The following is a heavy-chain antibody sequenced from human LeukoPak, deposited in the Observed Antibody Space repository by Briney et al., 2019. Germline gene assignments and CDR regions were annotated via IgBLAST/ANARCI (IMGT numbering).Heavy chain of an antibody. CDR3: ARHPFATPFDY. J-gene: IGHJ4*02. D-gene: IGHD2-15*01. V-gene: IGHV4-59*08. Sequence: SETLSLTCTVSGDSVSGVYWSWIRQPPGKGLEWIGYVYYSGDTNYNPSLKSRVTMSLDTSKNQVSLRLSSVTAADTAVYYCARHPFATPFDYWGRGTLLAVSS. CDR1: GDSVSGVY. CDR2: VYYSGDT.